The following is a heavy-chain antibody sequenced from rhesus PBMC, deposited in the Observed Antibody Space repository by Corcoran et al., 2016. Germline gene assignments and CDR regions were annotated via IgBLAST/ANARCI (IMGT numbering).Heavy chain of an antibody. CDR2: ISDGVGIT. CDR1: GFTFSSYG. V-gene: IGHV3S5*01. J-gene: IGHJ4*01. CDR3: AKGDSSFFDY. Sequence: EVQLVESGGGLVQPGGSLRLYCAAAGFTFSSYGMSWVRQAPGKGLVWVSYISDGVGITSCAVSVKFRFTISRDNSKNTLSLQMNSLRAQDTAVYYCAKGDSSFFDYWGQGVLVTVSS. D-gene: IGHD6-13*01.